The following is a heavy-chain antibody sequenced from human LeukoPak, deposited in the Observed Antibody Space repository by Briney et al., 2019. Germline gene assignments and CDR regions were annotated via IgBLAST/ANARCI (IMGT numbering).Heavy chain of an antibody. CDR3: ARDIIFLDAGTEDY. J-gene: IGHJ4*02. CDR2: ISSSSSTI. V-gene: IGHV3-48*01. Sequence: GGSLRLSCAASGFTFSSYSMNWVRQAPGKELEWVSYISSSSSTIYYADSVKGRFTISRDNAKNSLYLQMNSLRAEDTAVYYCARDIIFLDAGTEDYWGQGTLVTVSS. CDR1: GFTFSSYS. D-gene: IGHD3-3*01.